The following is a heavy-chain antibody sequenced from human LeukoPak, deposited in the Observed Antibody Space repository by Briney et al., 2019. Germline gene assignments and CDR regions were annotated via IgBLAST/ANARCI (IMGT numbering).Heavy chain of an antibody. CDR3: ARDRPGGYCSGGSCYSVEYYFDY. CDR2: ISGSGGST. CDR1: GFTFSSYA. J-gene: IGHJ4*02. V-gene: IGHV3-23*01. D-gene: IGHD2-15*01. Sequence: GGSLRLSCAASGFTFSSYAMSWVRQAPGKGLEWVSAISGSGGSTYYADSVKGRFTISRDNAKNSLYLQMNSLRAEDTAVYYCARDRPGGYCSGGSCYSVEYYFDYWGQGTPVTVPS.